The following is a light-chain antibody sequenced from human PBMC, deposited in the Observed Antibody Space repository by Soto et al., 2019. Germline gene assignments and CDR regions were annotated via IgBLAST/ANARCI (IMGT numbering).Light chain of an antibody. J-gene: IGKJ4*01. CDR3: QQRNILPLT. CDR2: DAS. CDR1: QSVFRS. V-gene: IGKV3-11*01. Sequence: EIVLTQSPATLSLSPGERATLSCRASQSVFRSLAWYQQRPGQAPRLLISDASNRATGVPARFSGSGSGTDFTLTISRLEPEDFAVYYCQQRNILPLTFGGGTKVEIK.